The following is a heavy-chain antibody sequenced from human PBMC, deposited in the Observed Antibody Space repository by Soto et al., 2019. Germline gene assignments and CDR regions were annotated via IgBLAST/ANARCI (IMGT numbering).Heavy chain of an antibody. D-gene: IGHD3-22*01. CDR2: ISAYNGNT. Sequence: QVQLVQSGAEVKKPGASVKVSCKASGYTFTSYGISWVRQAPGQGLEWMGWISAYNGNTNYAQKLQGRVTMTTDTSTSTAYMEMRSLRSDDTAVYYCARGAYYYDSSGYSWFDPWGQGTLVTVSS. J-gene: IGHJ5*02. V-gene: IGHV1-18*01. CDR1: GYTFTSYG. CDR3: ARGAYYYDSSGYSWFDP.